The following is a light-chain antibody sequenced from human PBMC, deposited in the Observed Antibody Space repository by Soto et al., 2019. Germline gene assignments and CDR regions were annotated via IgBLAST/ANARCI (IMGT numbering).Light chain of an antibody. CDR1: QSVGSY. CDR3: QQSGSSHT. V-gene: IGKV3-20*01. J-gene: IGKJ5*01. Sequence: EIGMTQSPATLSLSPGDRATLSCRASQSVGSYLAWYQQKPGQAPRLLIYGASCRAIGIPDRFSGSVSGSDFILTINRLEPEDFAVYYCQQSGSSHTFGQGTRLEI. CDR2: GAS.